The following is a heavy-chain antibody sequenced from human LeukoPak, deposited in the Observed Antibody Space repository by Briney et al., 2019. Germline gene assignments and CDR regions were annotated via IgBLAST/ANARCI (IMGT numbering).Heavy chain of an antibody. Sequence: GRSLRLSCATSGFXFSTSGMHWVRQGPGQGLEWVGRFTSKTDGGTTDYAAPVRGRFTISRDDSKDTLYLQMNSLKTEDTAVYYCTTAQFFNSSGSLAYWGQGTLVTVSS. D-gene: IGHD3-22*01. J-gene: IGHJ4*02. CDR2: FTSKTDGGTT. CDR1: GFXFSTSG. CDR3: TTAQFFNSSGSLAY. V-gene: IGHV3-15*01.